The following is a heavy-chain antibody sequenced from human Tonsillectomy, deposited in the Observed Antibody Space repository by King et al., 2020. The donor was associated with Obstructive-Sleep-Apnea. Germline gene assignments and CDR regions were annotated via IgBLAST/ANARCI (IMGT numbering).Heavy chain of an antibody. CDR1: GYSFISYW. CDR3: ARGAVAGTLRDYYFDY. D-gene: IGHD6-19*01. CDR2: IDPGDSDI. J-gene: IGHJ4*02. Sequence: VQLVESGAEVKKPGESLKISCQGSGYSFISYWIGWVRQMPGKGLEWMAMIDPGDSDIKYSPSFQGLVTMSFDKSSSTAYLQWSSLNVSDTALYFCARGAVAGTLRDYYFDYWGRGTLVTVSS. V-gene: IGHV5-51*01.